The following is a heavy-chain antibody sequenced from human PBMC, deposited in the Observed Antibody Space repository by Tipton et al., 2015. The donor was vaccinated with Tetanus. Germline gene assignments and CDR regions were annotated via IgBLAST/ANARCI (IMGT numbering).Heavy chain of an antibody. J-gene: IGHJ4*02. CDR2: ISWNSGSI. D-gene: IGHD1-26*01. Sequence: VQLVQSGGGLVKPGGSLRLSCAASGFTFDDYAMHWVRQAPGKGLEWVSGISWNSGSIGYADSVKGRFTISRDNAKNSPYLQMNSLRAEDTAVYYCARDISHVGATLYFDYWGQGTLVTVSS. CDR1: GFTFDDYA. CDR3: ARDISHVGATLYFDY. V-gene: IGHV3-9*01.